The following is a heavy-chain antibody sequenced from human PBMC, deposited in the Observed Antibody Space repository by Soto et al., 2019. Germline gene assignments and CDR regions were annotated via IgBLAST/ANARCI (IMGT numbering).Heavy chain of an antibody. CDR3: ARTLQDSSGYYFVRAYFFDY. D-gene: IGHD3-22*01. Sequence: SGPTLVNPSQTRTLTCTLSGFSLSTGGMCVSWIRQPPGKALEWLALIDWDDEKYYSTSLKTRLTISQDTSKNQVVLTMTNMDPVDTATYYCARTLQDSSGYYFVRAYFFDYWGQGIPVTVSS. CDR1: GFSLSTGGMC. J-gene: IGHJ4*02. CDR2: IDWDDEK. V-gene: IGHV2-70*01.